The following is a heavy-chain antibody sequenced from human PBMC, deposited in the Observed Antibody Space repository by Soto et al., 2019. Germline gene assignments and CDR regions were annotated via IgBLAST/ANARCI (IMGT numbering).Heavy chain of an antibody. CDR3: AQCSSSGTTGCGFDY. CDR1: GFTFSSYG. CDR2: ISYDGSNK. V-gene: IGHV3-30*18. Sequence: QVQLVESGGGVVQPGRSLRLSCAASGFTFSSYGMHWVRQAPGKGLEWVAVISYDGSNKYYADSVKGRFTISRDNSKNTLYLQMNSLRAEDTAVYYCAQCSSSGTTGCGFDYCGHGTLVTVSS. D-gene: IGHD1-1*01. J-gene: IGHJ4*01.